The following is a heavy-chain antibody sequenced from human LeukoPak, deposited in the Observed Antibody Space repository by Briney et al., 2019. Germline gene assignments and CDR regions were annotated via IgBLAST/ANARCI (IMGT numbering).Heavy chain of an antibody. CDR1: GFTFSSYW. V-gene: IGHV3-7*01. CDR2: IKQDGSEK. CDR3: ARADYGDYYYYGMDV. J-gene: IGHJ6*02. D-gene: IGHD4-17*01. Sequence: GGSLRLSCAASGFTFSSYWMSWVRQAPGKGLEWVANIKQDGSEKYYVDSVKGRFTISRDNAKNSLYLQMNSLRAEDTAVYYCARADYGDYYYYGMDVWGQGTTVTVSS.